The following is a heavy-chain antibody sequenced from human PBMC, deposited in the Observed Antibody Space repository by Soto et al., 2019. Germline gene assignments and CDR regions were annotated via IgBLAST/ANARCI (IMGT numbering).Heavy chain of an antibody. J-gene: IGHJ6*02. CDR3: ATLGEAYNNSYYFYYYGMNV. CDR2: IGGSGSST. D-gene: IGHD4-4*01. CDR1: GFTFSSSA. Sequence: EVQLLESGGGLVQPGGSLRLSCAASGFTFSSSAMTWVRQAPGKGLEWVSTIGGSGSSTFYADSVKGRFTISRDNSKNTLYLQMSSLGAEDTAVYYCATLGEAYNNSYYFYYYGMNVWGQGTTVTVSS. V-gene: IGHV3-23*01.